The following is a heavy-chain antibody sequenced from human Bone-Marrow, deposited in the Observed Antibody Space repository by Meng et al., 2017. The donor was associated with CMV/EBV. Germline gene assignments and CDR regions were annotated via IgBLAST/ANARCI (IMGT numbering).Heavy chain of an antibody. CDR3: AKGARQWLEFGDAFDI. CDR1: GFTFDDYA. D-gene: IGHD6-19*01. J-gene: IGHJ3*02. V-gene: IGHV3-9*01. Sequence: SLKISCAASGFTFDDYAMHWVRQAPGKGLEWVSGISWNSGSIGYADSVKGRFTISRDNAKNSLYLQMNSLRAEDTALYYCAKGARQWLEFGDAFDIWGQGTMVTVSS. CDR2: ISWNSGSI.